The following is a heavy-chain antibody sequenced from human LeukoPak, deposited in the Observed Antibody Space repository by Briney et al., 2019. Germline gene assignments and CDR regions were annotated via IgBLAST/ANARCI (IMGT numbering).Heavy chain of an antibody. V-gene: IGHV4-38-2*01. Sequence: SHTLSVTCSVSGYSISSGYCWGWIRQPPGKGLEWVGSIYHSGTSYYNPSLKSRVTISVDTSNNHFSLKLSSVTAADTAVYYCARRFSRNTMIGGESWFDPWGQGTLVIVSS. CDR3: ARRFSRNTMIGGESWFDP. CDR1: GYSISSGYC. D-gene: IGHD3-10*01. J-gene: IGHJ5*02. CDR2: IYHSGTS.